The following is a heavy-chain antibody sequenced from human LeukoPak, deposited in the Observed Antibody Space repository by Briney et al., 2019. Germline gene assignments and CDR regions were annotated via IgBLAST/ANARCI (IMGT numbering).Heavy chain of an antibody. J-gene: IGHJ4*02. D-gene: IGHD4-17*01. V-gene: IGHV1-69*04. CDR1: GGTFSSYA. CDR3: ATEVVGYGDVHYFDS. CDR2: IIPILGIA. Sequence: SVKVSCKASGGTFSSYAISWVRQAPGQGLEWMGRIIPILGIANYAQKFQGRVTITADKSTSTAYMELSSLRSEDTAVYYCATEVVGYGDVHYFDSWGQGTLVTVSS.